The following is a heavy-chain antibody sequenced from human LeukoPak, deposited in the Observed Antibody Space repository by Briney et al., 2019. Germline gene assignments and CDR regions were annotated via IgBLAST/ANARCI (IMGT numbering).Heavy chain of an antibody. CDR2: ISSSSSYI. Sequence: GGSLRLSCAASGFTFSSYSMNWVRQAPGKGLEWVSSISSSSSYIYYADSVKGRFTISRDNAKNSLYLQMNSLRAEDTAVYYCAREGLTGYPFAFDIWGQGTMVTVSS. CDR1: GFTFSSYS. V-gene: IGHV3-21*04. CDR3: AREGLTGYPFAFDI. J-gene: IGHJ3*02. D-gene: IGHD3-9*01.